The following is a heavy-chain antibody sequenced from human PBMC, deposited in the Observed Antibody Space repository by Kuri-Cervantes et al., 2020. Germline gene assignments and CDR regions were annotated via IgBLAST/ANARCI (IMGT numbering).Heavy chain of an antibody. J-gene: IGHJ4*02. CDR2: IRNKANSYTT. CDR1: GFIFSDHH. CDR3: TRLSRYYFIDY. V-gene: IGHV3-72*01. D-gene: IGHD3-22*01. Sequence: GESLKISCSTSGFIFSDHHIDWVRQAPEKGLEWVGRIRNKANSYTTQYAASVRGRFTFSRDESKSSVYLQMNSLKIEDSAMYYCTRLSRYYFIDYWGRGTLVTVSS.